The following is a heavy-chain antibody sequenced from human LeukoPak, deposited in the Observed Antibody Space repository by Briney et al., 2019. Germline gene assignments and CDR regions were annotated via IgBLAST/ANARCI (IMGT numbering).Heavy chain of an antibody. V-gene: IGHV3-11*01. CDR3: ARVCKSSGWYSDY. D-gene: IGHD6-19*01. CDR2: ISSSGSTI. Sequence: GGSLRLSCAASGFTFSDYYMSRIRQAPGKGLEWVSYISSSGSTIYYADSVKGRFTISRDNAKNSLYLQMNSLRAEDTAVYYCARVCKSSGWYSDYWGQGTLVTVSS. CDR1: GFTFSDYY. J-gene: IGHJ4*02.